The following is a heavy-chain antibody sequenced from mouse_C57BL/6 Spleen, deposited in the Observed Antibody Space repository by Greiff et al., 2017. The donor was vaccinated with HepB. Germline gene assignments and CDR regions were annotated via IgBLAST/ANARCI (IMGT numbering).Heavy chain of an antibody. D-gene: IGHD3-3*01. J-gene: IGHJ2*01. V-gene: IGHV5-17*01. Sequence: EVKLVESGGGLVKPGGSLKLSCAASGFTFSDYGMHWVRQAPEKGLEWVAYISSGSSTIYYADTVKGRFTISIDNAKNTLFLQMTSLRSEDTAMYYWARGTFHYFDYWGQGTTLTVSS. CDR3: ARGTFHYFDY. CDR1: GFTFSDYG. CDR2: ISSGSSTI.